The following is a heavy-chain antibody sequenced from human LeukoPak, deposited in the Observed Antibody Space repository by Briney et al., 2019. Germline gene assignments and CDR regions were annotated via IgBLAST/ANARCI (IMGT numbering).Heavy chain of an antibody. J-gene: IGHJ4*02. CDR1: GFTFSSYA. CDR2: ISGSGGST. D-gene: IGHD3-22*01. CDR3: AKGRSMIVATTVAY. Sequence: GGSLRLSCAASGFTFSSYAMSWVRQAPGKGLEWVSAISGSGGSTYYADSVKGRFSIPRDNSKSTLYLQMNSLRAEDTAVYYCAKGRSMIVATTVAYWGQGTLVTVSS. V-gene: IGHV3-23*01.